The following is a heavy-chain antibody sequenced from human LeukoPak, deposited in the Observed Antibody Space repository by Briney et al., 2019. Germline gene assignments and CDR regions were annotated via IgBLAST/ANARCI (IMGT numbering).Heavy chain of an antibody. CDR1: GFTFSSYG. CDR2: IRNDGSNK. J-gene: IGHJ5*02. CDR3: AKERFDP. V-gene: IGHV3-30*02. Sequence: GGSLRLSCAASGFTFSSYGMHWVCQAPGKGLEWVAFIRNDGSNKYYGDSVKGRFTISRDPSKNTVYLQMDSLRPDDTALYYCAKERFDPWGQGTLVIVSS.